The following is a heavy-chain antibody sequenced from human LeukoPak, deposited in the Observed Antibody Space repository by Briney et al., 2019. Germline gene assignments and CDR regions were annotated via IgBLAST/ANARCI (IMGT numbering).Heavy chain of an antibody. CDR3: TRGRDTTGYFVY. V-gene: IGHV7-4-1*02. CDR2: IATNTVNP. D-gene: IGHD3-22*01. Sequence: ASVTVSCTASGYTFTNYTINWVRLAPAQGLECMGWIATNTVNPTYAQGFTGRFVFSLDTSVTTTYLQINSLKAEDTAVYYCTRGRDTTGYFVYWGQGTLVTVSS. J-gene: IGHJ4*02. CDR1: GYTFTNYT.